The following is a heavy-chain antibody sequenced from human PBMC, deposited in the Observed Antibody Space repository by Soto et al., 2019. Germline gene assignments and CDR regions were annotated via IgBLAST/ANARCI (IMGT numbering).Heavy chain of an antibody. V-gene: IGHV1-2*02. J-gene: IGHJ4*02. CDR1: GYAFTGYY. D-gene: IGHD2-2*01. Sequence: ASVKVSCKASGYAFTGYYMHWVPQAPGQGLEWMGWINPNSGRTNYAQKFQGRVTMTRDTSISTAYMELSRLRSDDTAVYYCARWGDIVVVPAYYFEYWGQGTMVTVSS. CDR3: ARWGDIVVVPAYYFEY. CDR2: INPNSGRT.